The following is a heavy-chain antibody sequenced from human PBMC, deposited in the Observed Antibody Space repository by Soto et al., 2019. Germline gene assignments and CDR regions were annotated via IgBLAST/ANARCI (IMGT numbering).Heavy chain of an antibody. CDR2: IKQDGSEK. V-gene: IGHV3-7*01. Sequence: EVQLVESGGGLVQPGGSLRISCAVSGFTFSSYWMSWVRQAPGKGLEWVATIKQDGSEKYYVDSVKGRFTISSDNAENSLYLQMNSLSAEDTAVYFCARDVGYDYVNWGQGTLVTVSS. J-gene: IGHJ4*02. CDR3: ARDVGYDYVN. D-gene: IGHD5-12*01. CDR1: GFTFSSYW.